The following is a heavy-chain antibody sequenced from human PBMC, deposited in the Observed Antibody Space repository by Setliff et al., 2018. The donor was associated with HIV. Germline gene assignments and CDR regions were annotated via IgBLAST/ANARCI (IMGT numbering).Heavy chain of an antibody. Sequence: SETLSLTCSVSGGSISTYYWSWIRQPPGKGLEWIGYISYSGSTNYNPSLKSRVTLSVKTSKNQLSLRLSSVTAADTAVYYCARGRGVIKEKPFDEWGQGTLVTVSS. CDR1: GGSISTYY. D-gene: IGHD3-10*01. CDR3: ARGRGVIKEKPFDE. J-gene: IGHJ4*02. CDR2: ISYSGST. V-gene: IGHV4-59*01.